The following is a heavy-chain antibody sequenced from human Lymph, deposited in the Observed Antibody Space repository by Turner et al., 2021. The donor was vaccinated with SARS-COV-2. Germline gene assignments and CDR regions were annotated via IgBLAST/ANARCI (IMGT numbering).Heavy chain of an antibody. CDR3: ARGRYSGGGMDV. J-gene: IGHJ6*02. CDR2: MNPNCGTT. Sequence: QVQLLRSGAELKKPGALVLVSCTASGSTFTSYDVNCVRQATGQGLGWMGWMNPNCGTTGNAQKTQGRVTMNRNISISIGYMEPSTLTSEYWAGYYGARGRYSGGGMDVWGQGTTVTVSS. CDR1: GSTFTSYD. D-gene: IGHD1-26*01. V-gene: IGHV1-8*01.